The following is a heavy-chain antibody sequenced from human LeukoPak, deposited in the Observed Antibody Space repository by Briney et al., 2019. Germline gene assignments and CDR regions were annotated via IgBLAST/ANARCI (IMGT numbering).Heavy chain of an antibody. CDR2: IYYSGST. CDR3: ARHYGP. CDR1: GGSISSYY. Sequence: TLSLTCTVSGGSISSYYWSWIRQPPGKGLEWIGYIYYSGSTYYNLSLKSRVTISVDTSKNQFSLKLNSVTATDTAVYYCARHYGPWGQGTLVTVSS. V-gene: IGHV4-59*08. J-gene: IGHJ4*02. D-gene: IGHD3-10*01.